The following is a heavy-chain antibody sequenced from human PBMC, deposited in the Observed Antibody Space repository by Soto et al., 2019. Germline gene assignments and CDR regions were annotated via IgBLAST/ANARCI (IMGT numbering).Heavy chain of an antibody. CDR1: GYTFTSYY. CDR2: INPSGGST. CDR3: ARDYMITFGGVIALYGMDV. J-gene: IGHJ6*02. V-gene: IGHV1-46*01. Sequence: ASVKVSCKASGYTFTSYYMHWVRQAPGQGLEWVGIINPSGGSTSYAQKFQGRVTMTRDTSTSTVYMELSSLRSEDTAVYYCARDYMITFGGVIALYGMDVWGQGTTVTVSS. D-gene: IGHD3-16*02.